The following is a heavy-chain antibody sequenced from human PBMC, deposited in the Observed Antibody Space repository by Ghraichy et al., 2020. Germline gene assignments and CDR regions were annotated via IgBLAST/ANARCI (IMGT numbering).Heavy chain of an antibody. D-gene: IGHD1-26*01. CDR2: TYYRSKWYN. V-gene: IGHV6-1*01. Sequence: SQTLSLTCAISGDSVSSNSATWNWIRQSPSGGLECLGRTYYRSKWYNEYALSVKSRITINADTAKNQGSLQLNSVTPEDTAVYYCARSGSYLEYLQHWGQGTLVTVSS. CDR1: GDSVSSNSAT. J-gene: IGHJ1*01. CDR3: ARSGSYLEYLQH.